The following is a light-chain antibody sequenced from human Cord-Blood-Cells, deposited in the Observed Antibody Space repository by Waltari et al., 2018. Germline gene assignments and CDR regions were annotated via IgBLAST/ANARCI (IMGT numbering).Light chain of an antibody. Sequence: EIVLTRPPATLSLSPGERATLSCRASQGVSSYLAWYQQKPGQAPRLLIYDASNRATGIPARFSGSGSGTDFTLTISSLEPEDFAVYYCQQRSNWPLTFGGGTKVEIK. V-gene: IGKV3-11*01. J-gene: IGKJ4*01. CDR1: QGVSSY. CDR3: QQRSNWPLT. CDR2: DAS.